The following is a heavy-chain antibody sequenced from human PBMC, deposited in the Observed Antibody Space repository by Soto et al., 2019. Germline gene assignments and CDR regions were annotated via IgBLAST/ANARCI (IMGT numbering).Heavy chain of an antibody. J-gene: IGHJ6*02. V-gene: IGHV3-30-3*01. D-gene: IGHD2-2*01. CDR3: ARSKEYCSSTSCFPYYYYYGMDV. Sequence: PGGSLRLCCAASGFTFSSYALKWVRQAPGKGLEWVAVMSYDGNNKYRADSVKGRFTISRDNSKNTLYLQMNSLRAEDTAVYYCARSKEYCSSTSCFPYYYYYGMDVWGQGTTVTVSS. CDR1: GFTFSSYA. CDR2: MSYDGNNK.